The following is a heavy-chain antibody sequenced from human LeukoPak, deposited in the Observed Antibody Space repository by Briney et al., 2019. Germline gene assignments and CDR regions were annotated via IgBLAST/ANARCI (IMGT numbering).Heavy chain of an antibody. Sequence: GGSLRLSCEASGFTFSSYEMNWVRQAPGKGLEWVSYISDSGSPIYYADSVKGRFTISRDNAKNSLYLQMNSLRAEDTAVYYCARQPFYGSGIGHWGQGTLVTVSS. CDR1: GFTFSSYE. D-gene: IGHD3-10*01. CDR3: ARQPFYGSGIGH. V-gene: IGHV3-48*03. J-gene: IGHJ4*02. CDR2: ISDSGSPI.